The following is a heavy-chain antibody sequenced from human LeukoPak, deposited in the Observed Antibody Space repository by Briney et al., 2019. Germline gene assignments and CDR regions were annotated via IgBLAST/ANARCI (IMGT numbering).Heavy chain of an antibody. CDR3: ARHRPGPYDY. Sequence: SETLSLTCTVSGGSISSYYWSWIRPPPGKGLEWIGYIYYSGSTNYNPSLKSRVTISVDTSNNQFSLKLSSVTAADTALYYCARHRPGPYDYWGQGTLVTVSS. CDR1: GGSISSYY. CDR2: IYYSGST. J-gene: IGHJ4*02. V-gene: IGHV4-59*08.